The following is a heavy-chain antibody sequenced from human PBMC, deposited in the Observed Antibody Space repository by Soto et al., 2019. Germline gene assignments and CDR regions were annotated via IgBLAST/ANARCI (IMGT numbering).Heavy chain of an antibody. CDR1: GFTFSSYA. CDR3: AKDLGFCSGGSCYSEGYFDY. Sequence: GGSLRLSCAASGFTFSSYAMHWVRQAPGKGLEWVALISYDGSNKNYADSVKGRFAISRDNSKSTLYLQMNMLRTDDTAVYYCAKDLGFCSGGSCYSEGYFDYWGQGALVTVSS. CDR2: ISYDGSNK. J-gene: IGHJ4*02. D-gene: IGHD2-15*01. V-gene: IGHV3-30*09.